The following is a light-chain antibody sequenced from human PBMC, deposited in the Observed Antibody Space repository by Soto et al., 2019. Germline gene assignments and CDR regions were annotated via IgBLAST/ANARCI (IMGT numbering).Light chain of an antibody. Sequence: EIGLTQSPDTLSLSPGERATLSCGASQTVSSNYLAWCQQRTGQAPRLLIYGASTRAAGIPDRFSGSGSGTDFTLTITRLEPEGSAVYFCQQYTGPPTTFGQGTRLEIK. J-gene: IGKJ5*01. CDR3: QQYTGPPTT. CDR2: GAS. CDR1: QTVSSNY. V-gene: IGKV3-20*01.